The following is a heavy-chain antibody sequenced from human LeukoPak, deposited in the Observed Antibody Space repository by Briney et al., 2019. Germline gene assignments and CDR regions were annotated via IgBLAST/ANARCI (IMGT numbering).Heavy chain of an antibody. J-gene: IGHJ3*02. Sequence: GRSLRLSCAASGFTFSSYGMHWVRQAPGKGLEWVANIKQDGSEEYYVDSVKGRFTISRDNAKNSLYLQMNSLRAEDTAVYYCASPIAAAGRDAFDIWGQGTMVTVSS. CDR3: ASPIAAAGRDAFDI. CDR2: IKQDGSEE. CDR1: GFTFSSYG. V-gene: IGHV3-7*01. D-gene: IGHD6-13*01.